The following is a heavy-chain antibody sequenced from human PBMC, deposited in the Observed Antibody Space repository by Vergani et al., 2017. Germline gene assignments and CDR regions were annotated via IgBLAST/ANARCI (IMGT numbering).Heavy chain of an antibody. CDR2: IRSKAYGETT. D-gene: IGHD2-2*02. CDR3: TSIYGRQPLDY. V-gene: IGHV3-49*03. J-gene: IGHJ4*02. CDR1: GFTFGDYA. Sequence: VQLVESGGGLVQPGRSLRLSCTASGFTFGDYAMSWFRPAPGKGLGWGGFIRSKAYGETTEYAASVKGRFTISRDDSKSIDYLQMNSLKTEDTAVYYGTSIYGRQPLDYWGQGTLVTVSS.